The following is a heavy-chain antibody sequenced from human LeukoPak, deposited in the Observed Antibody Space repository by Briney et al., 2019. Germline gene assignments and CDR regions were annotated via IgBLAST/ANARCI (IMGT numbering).Heavy chain of an antibody. CDR3: TRGYDTSGYLRAFDP. J-gene: IGHJ5*02. D-gene: IGHD3-22*01. CDR2: IYYSGST. V-gene: IGHV4-39*07. CDR1: GGSISSSSYY. Sequence: PSETLSLTCTVSGGSISSSSYYWGWIRQPPGKGLEWIGSIYYSGSTYYNPSLKSRVTISVDTSKNQFSLKLSSVTAADTAIYYCTRGYDTSGYLRAFDPWGQGTLVTVSS.